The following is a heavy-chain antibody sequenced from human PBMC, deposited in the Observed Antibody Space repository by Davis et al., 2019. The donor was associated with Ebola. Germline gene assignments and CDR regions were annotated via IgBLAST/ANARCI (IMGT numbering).Heavy chain of an antibody. Sequence: ASVKVSCNASGYTFTSYAMHWVRQAPGQRLEWMGWINAGNGNTKYSQKFQGRVTITRDTSASTAYMELSSLRSEDTAVYYCARDTIVVVPAAILTYYYYGMDVWGQGTTVTVSS. J-gene: IGHJ6*02. D-gene: IGHD2-2*02. CDR2: INAGNGNT. CDR1: GYTFTSYA. CDR3: ARDTIVVVPAAILTYYYYGMDV. V-gene: IGHV1-3*01.